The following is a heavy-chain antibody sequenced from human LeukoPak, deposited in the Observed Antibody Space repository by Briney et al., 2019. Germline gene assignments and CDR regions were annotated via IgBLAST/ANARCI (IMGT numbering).Heavy chain of an antibody. CDR3: ARNHFNQNVFDI. CDR1: GFTFSTYA. CDR2: ISYGENPY. Sequence: GGSLRLSCAASGFTFSTYAIHWVRQAPGKGLEWVAIISYGENPYSYADSVQGRFTISRDNSQSTVHLQMNSLRPEDTAVYFCARNHFNQNVFDIWGQGTMVTVS. V-gene: IGHV3-30*01. D-gene: IGHD1-14*01. J-gene: IGHJ3*02.